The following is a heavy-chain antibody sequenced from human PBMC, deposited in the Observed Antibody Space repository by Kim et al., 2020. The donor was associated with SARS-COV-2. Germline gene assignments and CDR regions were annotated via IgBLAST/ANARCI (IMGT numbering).Heavy chain of an antibody. CDR2: I. J-gene: IGHJ6*02. V-gene: IGHV3-21*01. D-gene: IGHD3-3*01. Sequence: ISYADSVKGRFTTARDNAKNSLYRQMNSLRAEDTAVYYCARAGAVNYGMDVWGQGTTVTVSS. CDR3: ARAGAVNYGMDV.